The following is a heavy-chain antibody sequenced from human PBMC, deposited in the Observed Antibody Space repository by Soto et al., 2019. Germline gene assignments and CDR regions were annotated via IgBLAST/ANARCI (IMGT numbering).Heavy chain of an antibody. Sequence: QVQMQESGPGLVRPSQTLSLSCAVSGASLTSGDYYWNWIRQSPGKGLEWIGYIYYNGDTYYNPSLKGRVTFSLDTLKNHFSLKMTSLTAADTAVYFCARENTAMGGYFDYWGPGSLVTISS. J-gene: IGHJ4*02. CDR3: ARENTAMGGYFDY. D-gene: IGHD5-18*01. V-gene: IGHV4-30-4*01. CDR1: GASLTSGDYY. CDR2: IYYNGDT.